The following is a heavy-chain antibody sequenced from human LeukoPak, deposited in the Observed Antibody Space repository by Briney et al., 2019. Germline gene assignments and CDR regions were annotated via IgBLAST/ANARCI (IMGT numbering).Heavy chain of an antibody. CDR1: GFTFNKYA. Sequence: GRSLRLSCAASGFTFNKYAMHWVRQAPGKGLEWVAVVSYLGNDKFYADSVKGRFTISKDSSNNTVYLEINSLRSEDTAVYYCARPLERRLIHYFDFWGPGTLVTVSS. J-gene: IGHJ4*02. CDR2: VSYLGNDK. V-gene: IGHV3-30-3*01. D-gene: IGHD6-25*01. CDR3: ARPLERRLIHYFDF.